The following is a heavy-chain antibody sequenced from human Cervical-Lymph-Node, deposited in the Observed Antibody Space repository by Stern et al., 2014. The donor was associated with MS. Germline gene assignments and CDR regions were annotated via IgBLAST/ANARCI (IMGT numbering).Heavy chain of an antibody. CDR3: AREEGMGWHPDY. CDR1: GFTFADYG. J-gene: IGHJ4*02. Sequence: EVQLVESGGGGVRPGGSLRLSCAASGFTFADYGMIWVRQVPGKELEWVSAINGNGASAGYADSIKGRFTISRDNAKNSLYLQINSLRAEDTALYYCAREEGMGWHPDYWGQGTLVTVSS. D-gene: IGHD6-19*01. V-gene: IGHV3-20*04. CDR2: INGNGASA.